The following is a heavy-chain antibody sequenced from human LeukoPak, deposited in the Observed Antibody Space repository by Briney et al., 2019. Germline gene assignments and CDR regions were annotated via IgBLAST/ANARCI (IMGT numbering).Heavy chain of an antibody. V-gene: IGHV1-2*02. CDR3: ARATRIAAAVQITNWFDP. J-gene: IGHJ5*02. Sequence: GASVKVSRKASGYTFTGYYMHWVRQAPGQGLEWMGWINPNSGGTNYAQKLQGRVTMTRDTSISTAYMELSRLRSDDTAVYYCARATRIAAAVQITNWFDPWGQGTLVTVSS. CDR2: INPNSGGT. CDR1: GYTFTGYY. D-gene: IGHD6-13*01.